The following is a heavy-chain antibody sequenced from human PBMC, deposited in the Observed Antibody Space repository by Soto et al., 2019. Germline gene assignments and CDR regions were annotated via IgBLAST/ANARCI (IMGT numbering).Heavy chain of an antibody. CDR2: IIPIFGTA. CDR3: ARDRRGRDYYYGMDV. J-gene: IGHJ6*02. CDR1: GGTFSSYA. V-gene: IGHV1-69*13. Sequence: SVKVSCKASGGTFSSYAISWVRQAPGQGLEWMGGIIPIFGTANYAQKFQGRVTITADESTSTAYMELSSLRSEDTAVYYCARDRRGRDYYYGMDVWGQGTTVTVSS.